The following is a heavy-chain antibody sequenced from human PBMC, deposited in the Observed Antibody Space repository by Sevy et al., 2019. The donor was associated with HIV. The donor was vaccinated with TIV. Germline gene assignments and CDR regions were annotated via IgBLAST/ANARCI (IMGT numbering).Heavy chain of an antibody. V-gene: IGHV3-9*01. J-gene: IGHJ6*02. CDR3: AKDINRGCDGVNCYSYYYYFYGLDV. D-gene: IGHD2-21*01. CDR1: GFPFNDHA. CDR2: ISWNSCNI. Sequence: GGSLRLSCAASGFPFNDHAMHWVRLVPGKGLEWVSGISWNSCNIGYADSVKGRFTISRDNTRHSVYLEMHSLRPEDTALYYCAKDINRGCDGVNCYSYYYYFYGLDVWGQGTTVTVSS.